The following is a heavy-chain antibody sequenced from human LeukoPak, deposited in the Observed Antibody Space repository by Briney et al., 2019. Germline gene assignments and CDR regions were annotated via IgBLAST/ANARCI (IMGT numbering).Heavy chain of an antibody. CDR1: GFTFSSYA. V-gene: IGHV3-30-3*02. Sequence: PGGSLRLSCAASGFTFSSYAMHWVRQAPGKGLEWVAVISYDGSNKYYADSVKGRFTISRDNSKNTLYLQMNSLRAEDTAVYYCAKKSNQYYDSSGYPFGYWGQGTLVTVSS. CDR3: AKKSNQYYDSSGYPFGY. D-gene: IGHD3-22*01. CDR2: ISYDGSNK. J-gene: IGHJ4*02.